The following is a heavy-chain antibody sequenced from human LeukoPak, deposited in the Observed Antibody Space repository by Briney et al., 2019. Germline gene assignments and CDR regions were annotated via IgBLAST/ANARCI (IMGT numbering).Heavy chain of an antibody. CDR1: GFTFSSYA. CDR3: AKPRGVGPLFSVDY. Sequence: GGSLRLSCAASGFTFSSYAMSWVRQAPGKGLEWVSAISGSGGSTYYADSVKGRFTIPRDNSKNTLYLQMNSLRAEDTAVYYCAKPRGVGPLFSVDYWGQGTLVTVSS. D-gene: IGHD3-10*01. V-gene: IGHV3-23*01. J-gene: IGHJ4*02. CDR2: ISGSGGST.